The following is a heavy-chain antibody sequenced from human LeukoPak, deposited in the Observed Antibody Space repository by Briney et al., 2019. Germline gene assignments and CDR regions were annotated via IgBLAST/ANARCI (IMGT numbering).Heavy chain of an antibody. CDR2: INYSGNT. V-gene: IGHV4-39*01. D-gene: IGHD6-13*01. Sequence: PSETLSLTCTVSGGSISSSSYYWGWIRQPPGKGLEWIASINYSGNTYYYPSLTSRVTMSVDTSKNQSSLNLNSVTAADTAVYYCARSPIAAAGTRWFDPWGQGTLVTVSS. J-gene: IGHJ5*02. CDR3: ARSPIAAAGTRWFDP. CDR1: GGSISSSSYY.